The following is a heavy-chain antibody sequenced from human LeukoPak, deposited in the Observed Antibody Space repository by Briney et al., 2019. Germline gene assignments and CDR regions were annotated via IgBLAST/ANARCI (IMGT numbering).Heavy chain of an antibody. CDR3: AREVDGDFSYWYFDL. V-gene: IGHV3-48*03. D-gene: IGHD4-17*01. CDR1: GFTFRSYE. CDR2: ISSSGSRI. J-gene: IGHJ2*01. Sequence: GGSLRLSCAASGFTFRSYEMNWVRQAPGKGLEWVSYISSSGSRIYYADSVKGRFTISRDNAKNSLYLQMNSLRAEDTALYYCAREVDGDFSYWYFDLWGRGTPVTASS.